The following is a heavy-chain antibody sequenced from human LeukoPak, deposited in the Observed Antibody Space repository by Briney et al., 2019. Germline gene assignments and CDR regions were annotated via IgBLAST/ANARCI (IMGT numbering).Heavy chain of an antibody. CDR1: GFTFSSYW. Sequence: GGSLRLSCAASGFTFSSYWMHWVRQAPGKGLVWVSRINSDGSSTSYADSVKGRFTISRDNAKNTLYLQMNSLRAEDTAVYYCAKTYSSSWYPLGYWGQGTLVTVPS. CDR2: INSDGSST. CDR3: AKTYSSSWYPLGY. D-gene: IGHD6-13*01. J-gene: IGHJ4*02. V-gene: IGHV3-74*01.